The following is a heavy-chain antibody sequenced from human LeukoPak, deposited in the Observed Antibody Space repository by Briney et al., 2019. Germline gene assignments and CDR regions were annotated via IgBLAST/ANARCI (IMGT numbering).Heavy chain of an antibody. CDR2: IYYSGST. J-gene: IGHJ3*02. Sequence: SETLSLTCTVSGDSISSYYGSWIRQPPGKALEWIGYIYYSGSTNYNASLKSRVTISVDTSKNQFSLKLSSVTAADTAVYYWARDKWDRIWGAFDIWGQGTMVTVSS. V-gene: IGHV4-59*01. CDR1: GDSISSYY. D-gene: IGHD1-26*01. CDR3: ARDKWDRIWGAFDI.